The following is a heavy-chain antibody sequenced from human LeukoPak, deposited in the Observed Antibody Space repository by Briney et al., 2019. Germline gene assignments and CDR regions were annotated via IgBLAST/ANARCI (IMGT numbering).Heavy chain of an antibody. J-gene: IGHJ3*02. CDR1: GYTFTGHS. CDR3: ARADSGSYYYAFDI. D-gene: IGHD1-26*01. Sequence: GASVKVSCKASGYTFTGHSMHWVRQAPGQGLEWMGWTNPNSGGTNYAQNFQGRVTMTRDTSITTAYMELSRLRSDDTAVYYCARADSGSYYYAFDIWGQGTMVTVSS. CDR2: TNPNSGGT. V-gene: IGHV1-2*02.